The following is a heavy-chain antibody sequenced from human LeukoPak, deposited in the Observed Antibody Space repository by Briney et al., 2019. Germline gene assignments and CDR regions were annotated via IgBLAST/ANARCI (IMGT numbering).Heavy chain of an antibody. CDR1: GFTVSDNY. CDR2: FYSGGST. D-gene: IGHD3-22*01. J-gene: IGHJ4*02. V-gene: IGHV3-66*01. CDR3: AREYYDSSGYYKYFFDY. Sequence: PGGSLRLSCAASGFTVSDNYMSWVRQAPGKGLEWVSVFYSGGSTFYAESVKGRFTISRDNSKNTLYLQMNSLRAEDTAVYYCAREYYDSSGYYKYFFDYWGQGTLVTVSS.